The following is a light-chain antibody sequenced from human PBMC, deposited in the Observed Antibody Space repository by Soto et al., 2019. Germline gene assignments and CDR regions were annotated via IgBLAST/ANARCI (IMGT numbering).Light chain of an antibody. CDR1: QSLLHSNGYNY. Sequence: DIVMTQSPLSLPVTPGEPASISCRSSQSLLHSNGYNYLDWYLQKPGQSPQLLIYLGSNRASGVPDRFSGSGSGTDVTLKISRVEAEDVGVYYCMQVLQTPSYRYTFGQGTKLEIK. V-gene: IGKV2-28*01. J-gene: IGKJ2*01. CDR2: LGS. CDR3: MQVLQTPSYRYT.